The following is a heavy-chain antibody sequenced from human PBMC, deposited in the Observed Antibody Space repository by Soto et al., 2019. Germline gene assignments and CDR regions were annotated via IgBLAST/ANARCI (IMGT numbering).Heavy chain of an antibody. CDR2: IIPIFGTA. J-gene: IGHJ4*02. D-gene: IGHD6-19*01. Sequence: SVKVSCKASGGTFSSYSISWVRQTPGQGLEWMGGIIPIFGTANYAQKFQGRVTITADKSTSTAYMELSSLRSEDTAVYYCARGSVGMDSSGWYCDYWGQGTLVTVSS. CDR3: ARGSVGMDSSGWYCDY. CDR1: GGTFSSYS. V-gene: IGHV1-69*06.